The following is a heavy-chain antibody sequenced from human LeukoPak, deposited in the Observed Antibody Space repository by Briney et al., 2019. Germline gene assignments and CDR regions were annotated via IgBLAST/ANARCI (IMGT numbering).Heavy chain of an antibody. CDR1: GFTFSSYE. V-gene: IGHV3-48*03. Sequence: AESLRLSCAASGFTFSSYEMNWVRQAQGKGLGWDSYISSSCSTIYYADSVKGRLTIFWVNAKNSLYLQMNSLRAEDTAVYYCARGVLWHYDSSGDYDYWGQGTQVTVSS. D-gene: IGHD3-22*01. CDR3: ARGVLWHYDSSGDYDY. J-gene: IGHJ4*02. CDR2: ISSSCSTI.